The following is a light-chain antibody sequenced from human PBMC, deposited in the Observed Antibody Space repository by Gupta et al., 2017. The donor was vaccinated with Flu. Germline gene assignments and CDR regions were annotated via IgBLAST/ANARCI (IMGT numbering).Light chain of an antibody. CDR3: YSHAGRVTWL. J-gene: IGLJ1*01. Sequence: QSAPTQPRSVSGSPGQSVTISCTGTSSDVGSSNRVSWYQQRPGKAPKLILYDVTERPSGVPDRFSGSKSGNTDSLSISGLQADDEADYYCYSHAGRVTWLFGTGTTVTVL. CDR1: SSDVGSSNR. CDR2: DVT. V-gene: IGLV2-11*01.